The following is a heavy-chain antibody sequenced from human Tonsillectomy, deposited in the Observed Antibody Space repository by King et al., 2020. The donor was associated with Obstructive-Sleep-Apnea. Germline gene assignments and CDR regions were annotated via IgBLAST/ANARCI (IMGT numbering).Heavy chain of an antibody. J-gene: IGHJ4*02. CDR1: GFTFSSYA. CDR2: ISYDGSNK. V-gene: IGHV3-30*04. Sequence: QLVQSGGGVVQPGRSLRLSCAASGFTFSSYAMHWVRQAPGKGLEWVAVISYDGSNKYYADSVKGRFTISRDSSKNTLYLQMNSLRAEDTAVYYCARAPGYCSSTSCSGRLDYWGQGTLVTVSS. CDR3: ARAPGYCSSTSCSGRLDY. D-gene: IGHD2-2*01.